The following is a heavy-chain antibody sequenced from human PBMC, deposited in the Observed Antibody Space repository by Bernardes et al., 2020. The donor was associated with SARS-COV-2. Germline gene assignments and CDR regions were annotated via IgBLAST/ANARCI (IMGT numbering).Heavy chain of an antibody. Sequence: TLSLTCTVSGGSINNNYWSWIRQPPEKELEWIGYIYYTGSTNYNPSLKSRVTMSVDTSKNQFSLRLSSVTAADTAIYYCARYLRNGDYVLDSWGQGTLVTVSS. D-gene: IGHD2-21*02. J-gene: IGHJ4*02. CDR2: IYYTGST. CDR1: GGSINNNY. CDR3: ARYLRNGDYVLDS. V-gene: IGHV4-59*01.